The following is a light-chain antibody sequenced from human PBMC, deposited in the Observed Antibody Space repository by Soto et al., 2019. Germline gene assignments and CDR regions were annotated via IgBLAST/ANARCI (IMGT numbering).Light chain of an antibody. J-gene: IGKJ5*01. V-gene: IGKV1-39*01. CDR3: QQSYSTPIT. CDR2: GAS. Sequence: DIQMTQSPSSLSASVGDRVIITCRASQSIGSYVNWYQQKPGKAPKSLISGASSLQSGVPSRFSGSGSGTDFTLSISSLQPEEFATYYCQQSYSTPITFGQGTRLEIK. CDR1: QSIGSY.